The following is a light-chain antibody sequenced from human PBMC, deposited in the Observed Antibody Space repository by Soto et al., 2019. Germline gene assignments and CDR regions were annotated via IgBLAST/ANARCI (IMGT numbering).Light chain of an antibody. CDR1: QSVSSSF. CDR2: GAS. Sequence: EIVLTQSPGTLSLSSGERATLSCRASQSVSSSFLAWYQQKPGQAPRLLIYGASSRATGIPDRFSGSGSGTDFTLTISRLEPEDFAVYYCQQRTNWLTFGPGTKVDIK. V-gene: IGKV3D-20*02. CDR3: QQRTNWLT. J-gene: IGKJ3*01.